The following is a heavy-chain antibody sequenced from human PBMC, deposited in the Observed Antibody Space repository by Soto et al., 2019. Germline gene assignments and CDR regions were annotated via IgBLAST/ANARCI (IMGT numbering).Heavy chain of an antibody. D-gene: IGHD1-7*01. CDR3: TRGITGTTSSDY. CDR2: SRDKGNSYST. Sequence: EVQLVESGGGLVQPGGSLRLSRAGSGFTFSDYYIDWVRQAPGKGLEWVGRSRDKGNSYSTDYAASVKGRFTISRDASKNSLFLQMNSLKTEDTALYYCTRGITGTTSSDYWGQGTLVTVSS. J-gene: IGHJ4*02. V-gene: IGHV3-72*01. CDR1: GFTFSDYY.